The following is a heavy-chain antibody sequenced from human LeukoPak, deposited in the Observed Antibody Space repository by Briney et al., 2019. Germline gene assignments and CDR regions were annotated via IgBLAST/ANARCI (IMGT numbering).Heavy chain of an antibody. Sequence: SETLSLTCTVSGGSISSGGYYWSWIRQHPGKGLERIGYIYYSGSSYYNPSLKSRVTISVDTSKNQFSLKLSSVTAADMAVYYCARSPPDSSGYYYDYWGQGTLVTASS. D-gene: IGHD3-22*01. J-gene: IGHJ4*02. CDR3: ARSPPDSSGYYYDY. CDR2: IYYSGSS. V-gene: IGHV4-31*03. CDR1: GGSISSGGYY.